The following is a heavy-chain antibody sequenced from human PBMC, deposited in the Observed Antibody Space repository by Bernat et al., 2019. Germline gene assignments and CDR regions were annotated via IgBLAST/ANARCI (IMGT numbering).Heavy chain of an antibody. Sequence: EVQLLESGGGLVQPGGSLRLSCAASGFTLSTYAMSWVRQAPGKGLEWVSAISGSGTSPYSSDSVKGRFTISRDNSNNTVYLQMNSLRAEDTAVFYCAREGQLSYYYSGMDVWGQGTTVTVSS. D-gene: IGHD6-13*01. CDR2: ISGSGTSP. J-gene: IGHJ6*02. CDR3: AREGQLSYYYSGMDV. CDR1: GFTLSTYA. V-gene: IGHV3-23*01.